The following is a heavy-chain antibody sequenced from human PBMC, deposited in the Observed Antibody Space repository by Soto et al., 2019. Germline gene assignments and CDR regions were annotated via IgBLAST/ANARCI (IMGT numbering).Heavy chain of an antibody. CDR3: ARERSGWGAFDI. Sequence: QVQLVQSGAEVKKPGASVKVSCKASGYTFTSYDINWLRQATGQRLEWMRWMNLNSGNTAYAQKLQGRVTMTRTTSISTAYMELSSLRSEATAVYYCARERSGWGAFDIWDQGTMVTFSS. CDR2: MNLNSGNT. CDR1: GYTFTSYD. D-gene: IGHD6-19*01. V-gene: IGHV1-8*01. J-gene: IGHJ3*02.